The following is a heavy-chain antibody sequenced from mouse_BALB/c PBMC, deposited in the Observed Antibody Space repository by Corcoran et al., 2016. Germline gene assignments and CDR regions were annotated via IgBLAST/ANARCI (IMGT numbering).Heavy chain of an antibody. CDR2: INAYTGEP. Sequence: QIQLVQSGPELKKPGETVKISCKASWYTFTNYGMNWVKQDPGKGLKWMGWINAYTGEPTYADDFKGRFAFSLETSASTAYLQINNLKNEGMATYYCQRSAYGNYVRYATDYWGQGTSATVSS. CDR1: WYTFTNYG. V-gene: IGHV9-1*02. J-gene: IGHJ4*01. CDR3: QRSAYGNYVRYATDY. D-gene: IGHD2-1*01.